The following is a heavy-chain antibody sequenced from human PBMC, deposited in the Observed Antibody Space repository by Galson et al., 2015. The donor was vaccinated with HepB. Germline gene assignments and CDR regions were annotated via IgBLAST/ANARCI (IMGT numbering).Heavy chain of an antibody. CDR2: ISWNSGSI. CDR1: GFTFDDYA. CDR3: AKGYSSGWYHYWYFDL. D-gene: IGHD6-19*01. Sequence: SLRLSCAASGFTFDDYAMHWVRQAPGKGLEWVSGISWNSGSIGYADSVKGRFTISRDNAKNSLYLQMNSLRAEDTALYYCAKGYSSGWYHYWYFDLWGRGTLVTVSS. V-gene: IGHV3-9*01. J-gene: IGHJ2*01.